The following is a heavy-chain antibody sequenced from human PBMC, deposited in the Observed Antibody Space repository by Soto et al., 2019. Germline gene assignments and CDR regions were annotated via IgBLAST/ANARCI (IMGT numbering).Heavy chain of an antibody. CDR2: MNPNSGNT. CDR3: ARRLPLGYCTNGVCYTWFDP. D-gene: IGHD2-8*01. CDR1: GYTFTSYD. V-gene: IGHV1-8*01. Sequence: ASVKVSCKASGYTFTSYDINWVRQATGQGLEWTGWMNPNSGNTGYAQKFQGRVTMTRNTSISTAYMEPSSLRSEDTAVYYCARRLPLGYCTNGVCYTWFDPWGQGTLVTV. J-gene: IGHJ5*02.